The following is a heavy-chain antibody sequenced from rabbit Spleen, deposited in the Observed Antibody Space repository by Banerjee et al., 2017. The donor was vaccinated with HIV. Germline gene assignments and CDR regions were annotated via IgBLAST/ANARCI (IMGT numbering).Heavy chain of an antibody. D-gene: IGHD1-1*01. CDR3: ARDTSSSFSSYGMDL. Sequence: EESGGDLVKPGASLTLTCIASGVSFSGDSYMCWVRQAPGKGLEWIACIEGGSSSFTYFASWAKGRFTISKASSTTVTLQMTSLTAADTATYFCARDTSSSFSSYGMDLWGPGTLVTVS. CDR2: IEGGSSSFT. J-gene: IGHJ6*01. V-gene: IGHV1S40*01. CDR1: GVSFSGDSY.